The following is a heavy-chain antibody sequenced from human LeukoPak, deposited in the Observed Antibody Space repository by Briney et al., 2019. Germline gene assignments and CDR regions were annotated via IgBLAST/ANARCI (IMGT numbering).Heavy chain of an antibody. D-gene: IGHD3-16*01. CDR2: MRRDGNEI. V-gene: IGHV3-7*01. J-gene: IGHJ6*02. CDR1: GFTFSTYW. CDR3: ASDGGYHGMDV. Sequence: GGSLRLSCSASGFTFSTYWMSWVRQAPGKGLEWVANMRRDGNEIYYLDSVRGRFTISRDNAKNSLYLQMNSLRDEDTAVYYCASDGGYHGMDVWGQGTTVTVSS.